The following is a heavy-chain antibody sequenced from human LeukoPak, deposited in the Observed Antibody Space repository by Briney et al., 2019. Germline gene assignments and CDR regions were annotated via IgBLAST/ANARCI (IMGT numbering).Heavy chain of an antibody. D-gene: IGHD3-10*01. CDR1: GFTFSSYW. Sequence: GGSLRLSCAAFGFTFSSYWMSWVRQAPGKGPEGVANIKQDGSEKYYVDSVKGRFTISRDNAKNSLYLQMNSLRAEDTAVYYCARRSYYNFFDYWGQGTLVTVSS. V-gene: IGHV3-7*03. CDR3: ARRSYYNFFDY. CDR2: IKQDGSEK. J-gene: IGHJ4*02.